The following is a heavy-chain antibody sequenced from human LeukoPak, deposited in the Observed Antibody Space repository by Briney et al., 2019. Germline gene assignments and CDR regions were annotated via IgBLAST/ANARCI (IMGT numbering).Heavy chain of an antibody. V-gene: IGHV3-23*01. CDR3: AKDLESKWYYYGSGSYYNAWYFDY. D-gene: IGHD3-10*01. J-gene: IGHJ4*02. CDR1: GFTFSSYA. CDR2: ISGSGGST. Sequence: PGGSLRLSCAASGFTFSSYAMSWVRQAPGKGLEWVSAISGSGGSTYYADSVKGRFTISRDNSKNTLYLQMNSLRAEDTAVYYCAKDLESKWYYYGSGSYYNAWYFDYWGQGTLVTVSS.